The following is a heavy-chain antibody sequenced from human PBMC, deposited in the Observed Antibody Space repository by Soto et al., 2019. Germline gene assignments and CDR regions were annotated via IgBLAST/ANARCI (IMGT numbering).Heavy chain of an antibody. V-gene: IGHV3-7*01. J-gene: IGHJ4*02. CDR1: GFNFSIYC. Sequence: TGGSLRLPCAASGFNFSIYCMRWVRQAPGNGLEWVANTKEDGSDMYYVDTVKGRFTISRDNAKNSLYLQMNSMGAEDTAVYYCATEVWVYYDFWSGYSDYWGQGTLVTVSS. CDR2: TKEDGSDM. D-gene: IGHD3-3*01. CDR3: ATEVWVYYDFWSGYSDY.